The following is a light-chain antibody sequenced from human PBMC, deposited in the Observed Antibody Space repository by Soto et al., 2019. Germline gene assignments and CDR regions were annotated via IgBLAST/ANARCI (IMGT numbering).Light chain of an antibody. V-gene: IGLV2-14*01. Sequence: QSVLTQPASVSGSPGQSITISCTGTSSDVGGYNYVSWFQHHPGKAPKLMIYGVTNRPSGVSNRFSGSKSGNTASLTISGLQADDEADYYCSSYTTSSTWVFGGGTKVTVL. CDR3: SSYTTSSTWV. CDR2: GVT. CDR1: SSDVGGYNY. J-gene: IGLJ3*02.